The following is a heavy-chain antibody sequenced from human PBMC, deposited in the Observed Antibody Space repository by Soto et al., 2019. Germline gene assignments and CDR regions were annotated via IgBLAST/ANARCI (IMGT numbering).Heavy chain of an antibody. CDR3: ASDDRSTRHPYIDY. J-gene: IGHJ4*02. Sequence: ASVKVSCTAPGYTFTGYYMHWVRQAPGQGLEWMGWINPNSGGTNCAQKFQGWVTMTRYTSISTAYMELTRLRSDDTAVYYCASDDRSTRHPYIDYWGQGTLVTVSS. D-gene: IGHD6-13*01. CDR2: INPNSGGT. V-gene: IGHV1-2*04. CDR1: GYTFTGYY.